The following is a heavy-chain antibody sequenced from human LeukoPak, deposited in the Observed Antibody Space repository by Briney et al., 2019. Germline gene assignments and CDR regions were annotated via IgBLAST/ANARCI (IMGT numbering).Heavy chain of an antibody. D-gene: IGHD5-12*01. CDR2: INHSGNT. Sequence: SSETLSLTRAAYGGSFSGYFWTWIRQPPGKGLEWIGEINHSGNTNYNPSLKSRVTISVDSSKNQFSLKLNSVTAADTAVYYCARGKRGYGGYYYYYYMDVWGTGTTVTVSS. V-gene: IGHV4-34*01. J-gene: IGHJ6*03. CDR3: ARGKRGYGGYYYYYYMDV. CDR1: GGSFSGYF.